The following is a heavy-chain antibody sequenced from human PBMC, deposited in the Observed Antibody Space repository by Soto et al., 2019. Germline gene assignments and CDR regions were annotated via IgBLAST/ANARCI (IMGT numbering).Heavy chain of an antibody. Sequence: EVQLVESGGGLVQPGGSLRLSCAASGFNFSSYDMHWVRQVPGKGLEWVSAIGTGHDTYYPGSVKGRFTLSRENAKNSVYLKMNSLRAGDTAVYYCAREAAGTPFLIDYWGQGTLVAVAS. V-gene: IGHV3-13*01. CDR3: AREAAGTPFLIDY. J-gene: IGHJ4*02. CDR1: GFNFSSYD. D-gene: IGHD6-19*01. CDR2: IGTGHDT.